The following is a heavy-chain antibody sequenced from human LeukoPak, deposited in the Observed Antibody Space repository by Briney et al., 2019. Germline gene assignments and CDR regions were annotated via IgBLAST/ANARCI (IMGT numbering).Heavy chain of an antibody. CDR1: GYTFDSYG. V-gene: IGHV1-18*01. D-gene: IGHD3-3*01. J-gene: IGHJ6*03. Sequence: APVKVSCKTSGYTFDSYGMSWVRQAPGQGLEWLGGISGLSGATNYAQKMQGRVIMTTDAYTTTADMELRNLTSDDTAVYYCARVIWSGYNAYMDIWGEGTPVSVSS. CDR3: ARVIWSGYNAYMDI. CDR2: ISGLSGAT.